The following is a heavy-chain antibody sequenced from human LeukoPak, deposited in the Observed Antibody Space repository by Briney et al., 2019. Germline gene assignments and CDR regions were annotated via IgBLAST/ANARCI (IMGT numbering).Heavy chain of an antibody. V-gene: IGHV3-7*01. CDR3: ARWSHDSFGYYWISS. CDR2: IRQDGSVK. Sequence: QPGGSLRLSCAASGFTFSGHWMTWVRQVPGKGLQWVASIRQDGSVKYYVDSVQGRFIISRDNAMNSLYLQMNSLRAEDAAVYYCARWSHDSFGYYWISSWGQGTLVTVSS. CDR1: GFTFSGHW. J-gene: IGHJ5*02. D-gene: IGHD3-22*01.